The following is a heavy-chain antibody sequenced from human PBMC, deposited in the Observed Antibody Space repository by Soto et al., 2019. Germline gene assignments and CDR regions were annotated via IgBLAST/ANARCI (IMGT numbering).Heavy chain of an antibody. V-gene: IGHV4-39*01. CDR2: IYYSGST. CDR1: GGSISSSSYY. Sequence: QLQLQESGPGLVKPSETLSLTCTVSGGSISSSSYYWGWIRQPPGKGLEWIGSIYYSGSTYYNPSPKSRVTISVDTSKNQFYLKLSSVTAADTAVYYCARPIGGSSSRLRDYYYGMDVWGQGTTVTVSS. D-gene: IGHD6-13*01. J-gene: IGHJ6*02. CDR3: ARPIGGSSSRLRDYYYGMDV.